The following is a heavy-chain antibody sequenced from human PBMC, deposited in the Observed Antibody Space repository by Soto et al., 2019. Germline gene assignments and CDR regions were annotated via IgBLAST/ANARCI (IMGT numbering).Heavy chain of an antibody. CDR2: IIPIFGTA. Sequence: ASVKVSCKASGGTFSSYAISWVRQAPGQGLEWMGGIIPIFGTANYAQKFQGRVTITADESTSTAYMELSSLRSEDTAVYYCARRYITIFGVVTQPDYYYYGMDVWGQGTTVTVSS. CDR3: ARRYITIFGVVTQPDYYYYGMDV. D-gene: IGHD3-3*01. CDR1: GGTFSSYA. V-gene: IGHV1-69*13. J-gene: IGHJ6*02.